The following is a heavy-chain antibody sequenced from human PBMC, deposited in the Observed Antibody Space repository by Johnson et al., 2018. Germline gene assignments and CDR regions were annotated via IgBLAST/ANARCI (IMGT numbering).Heavy chain of an antibody. CDR1: GFTFSSYA. CDR3: ARGPNAAMARDYYYYMDV. D-gene: IGHD5-18*01. Sequence: QVQLVQSGGGVVQPGRSLRLSCAASGFTFSSYAMHWVRQAPGKGLEWVAFISYDGSNKYYADSVKGRFTISRANSKNTLYLQMNSLRAEDTTVFYCARGPNAAMARDYYYYMDVWGKGTPVTVSS. J-gene: IGHJ6*03. V-gene: IGHV3-30*04. CDR2: ISYDGSNK.